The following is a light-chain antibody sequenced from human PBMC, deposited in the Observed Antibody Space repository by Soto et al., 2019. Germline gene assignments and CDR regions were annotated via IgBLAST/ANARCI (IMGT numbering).Light chain of an antibody. CDR3: NSYTRFSSYV. Sequence: QSVLTQPASVSGSPGQSITISCTGASSDVGLYDFVSWYQQHPGKAPKLLIYEVTYRPSGVSSRFSGSKSGNTASLTISGLQAEDGADYYCNSYTRFSSYVFGTGTKVTVL. CDR1: SSDVGLYDF. CDR2: EVT. J-gene: IGLJ1*01. V-gene: IGLV2-14*01.